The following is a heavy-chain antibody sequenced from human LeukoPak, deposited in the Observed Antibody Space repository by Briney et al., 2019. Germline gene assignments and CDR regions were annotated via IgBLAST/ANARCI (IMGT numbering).Heavy chain of an antibody. Sequence: GESLKISCKGSGCSFTSYWIGWVRQMPGKGLEWMGIIYPGDSDTRYSPSFQGQVTISADKSVSTAYLQWSSLKASATAMYYCARPTVTTGVDYWGQGTLVTVSS. J-gene: IGHJ4*02. V-gene: IGHV5-51*01. CDR3: ARPTVTTGVDY. CDR2: IYPGDSDT. D-gene: IGHD4-17*01. CDR1: GCSFTSYW.